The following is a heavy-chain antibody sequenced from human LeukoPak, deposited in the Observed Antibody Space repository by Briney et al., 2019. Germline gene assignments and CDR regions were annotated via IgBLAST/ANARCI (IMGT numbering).Heavy chain of an antibody. D-gene: IGHD4-23*01. CDR3: ARDPSNDYGGKSGSWYFDL. Sequence: SETLSLTCTVSGGSISSGGYYWSWIRQPPGKGLEWIGYIYYSGSTYYNPSLKSRVTISVDTSKNQFSLKLSSVTAADTAVYYCARDPSNDYGGKSGSWYFDLWSRGTLVTVSS. CDR1: GGSISSGGYY. CDR2: IYYSGST. J-gene: IGHJ2*01. V-gene: IGHV4-30-4*01.